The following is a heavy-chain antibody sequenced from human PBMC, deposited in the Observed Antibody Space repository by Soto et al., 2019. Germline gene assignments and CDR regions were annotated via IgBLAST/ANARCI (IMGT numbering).Heavy chain of an antibody. V-gene: IGHV3-30-3*01. CDR3: AREIHGDYELWFDY. D-gene: IGHD4-17*01. J-gene: IGHJ4*02. CDR2: ISYDGSNK. CDR1: GFTFSSYA. Sequence: ESGGGVVQPGRSLRLSCAASGFTFSSYAMHWVRQAPGKGLEWVAVISYDGSNKYYADSVKGRFTISRDNSNNTLYLQMNSLRAEDTAVYYCAREIHGDYELWFDYWGQGTLVTVSS.